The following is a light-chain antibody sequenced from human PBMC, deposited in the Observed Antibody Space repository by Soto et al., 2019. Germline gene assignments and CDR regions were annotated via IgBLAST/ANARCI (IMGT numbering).Light chain of an antibody. CDR2: GAS. CDR3: KQYNNWPRT. V-gene: IGKV3-15*01. J-gene: IGKJ1*01. CDR1: HSVSSY. Sequence: EIVLTQSPATLSLSPGERATLSCRASHSVSSYLAWYQQKPDQAPRLLIYGASTRATGIQARFSGSGSGTEFTLTIRSLQSEDFAVYYCKQYNNWPRTFGQGTKVDIK.